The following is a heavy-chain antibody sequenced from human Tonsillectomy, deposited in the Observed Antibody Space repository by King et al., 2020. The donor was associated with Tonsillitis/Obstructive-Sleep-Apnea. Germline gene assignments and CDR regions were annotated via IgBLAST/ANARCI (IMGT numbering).Heavy chain of an antibody. CDR1: GFSFSTSGVG. D-gene: IGHD2-2*01. CDR3: SYRPPILLVPAAKWNCLDL. Sequence: ITLKESGPTLVKPTQTLTLTCTFSGFSFSTSGVGVGWIRQPPGRALEWLALIYWDDDNRYSPSLKTMLTITKDTSKNQVVRTMTNMDPLDTARYYCSYRPPILLVPAAKWNCLDLWGQGTLVTVSS. J-gene: IGHJ5*02. CDR2: IYWDDDN. V-gene: IGHV2-5*02.